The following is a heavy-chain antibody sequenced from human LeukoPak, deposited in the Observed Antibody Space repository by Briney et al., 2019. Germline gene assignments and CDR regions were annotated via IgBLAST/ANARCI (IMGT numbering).Heavy chain of an antibody. CDR1: GYTFTSYG. Sequence: ASVKVSCKASGYTFTSYGISWVRQAPGQGLEWMGWISAYNGNTNYAQKLQGRVTMTTDTSTSTAYMELRSLRSDDTAVYYCARDGSDYDILTGYYYVDAFDIWGQGTMVTVSS. D-gene: IGHD3-9*01. CDR2: ISAYNGNT. J-gene: IGHJ3*02. CDR3: ARDGSDYDILTGYYYVDAFDI. V-gene: IGHV1-18*01.